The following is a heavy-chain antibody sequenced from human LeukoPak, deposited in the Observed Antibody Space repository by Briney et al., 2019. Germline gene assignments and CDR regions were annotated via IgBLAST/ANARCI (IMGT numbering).Heavy chain of an antibody. CDR1: GFIFGDYA. Sequence: GRSLRLSCTTSGFIFGDYAMSWVRQAPGKGLEWVSLIRGRVYGATTEYAASVKGRFAMSRDDSKSIAYLQMNSLKSEDTAMYYCSRERAEVFQYWGQGILVTVSS. CDR3: SRERAEVFQY. J-gene: IGHJ4*02. CDR2: IRGRVYGATT. V-gene: IGHV3-49*04.